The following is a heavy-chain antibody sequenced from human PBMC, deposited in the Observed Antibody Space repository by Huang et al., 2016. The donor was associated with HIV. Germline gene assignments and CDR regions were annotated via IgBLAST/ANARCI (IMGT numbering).Heavy chain of an antibody. CDR1: GFSFSSYA. V-gene: IGHV3-23*01. CDR2: ISGSGGSI. CDR3: AKAGVIVLVPVAALEH. J-gene: IGHJ1*01. D-gene: IGHD2-2*01. Sequence: EVQLLESGGGSVQPGGSLRLSCAASGFSFSSYAMSWVRQAPGKGLEWVAGISGSGGSIYYADSVKGRFTISRDSSKNTLYLQMNSLRDEDTAVYYCAKAGVIVLVPVAALEHWGQGTLVTVSS.